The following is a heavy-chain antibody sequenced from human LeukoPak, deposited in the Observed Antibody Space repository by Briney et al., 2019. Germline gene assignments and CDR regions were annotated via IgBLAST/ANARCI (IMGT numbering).Heavy chain of an antibody. CDR1: GYTFTGYY. J-gene: IGHJ4*02. V-gene: IGHV1-2*02. CDR3: ARETDSGYDWVY. Sequence: EASVKVSCKASGYTFTGYYMHWVRQAPAQGLELMGWINPNSGGTNYAHKFQGRVTMTRDTSISTASMELSRLISDDTAVYYCARETDSGYDWVYWGQGTLVTVSS. CDR2: INPNSGGT. D-gene: IGHD5-12*01.